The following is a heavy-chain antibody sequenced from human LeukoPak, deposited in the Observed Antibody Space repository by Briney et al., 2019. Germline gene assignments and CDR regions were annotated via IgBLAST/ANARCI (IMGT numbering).Heavy chain of an antibody. V-gene: IGHV3-7*01. J-gene: IGHJ3*01. Sequence: GGSLRLSCAASGFTFSSYWMSWVRQAPGKGLEWVANIKQDGSEKYYVDSVKGRFTISRDNAKNSQYLQMNSLRAEDTAVYYCARDLSIDWGAFDLWGQGTMVTVSS. CDR2: IKQDGSEK. D-gene: IGHD6-6*01. CDR3: ARDLSIDWGAFDL. CDR1: GFTFSSYW.